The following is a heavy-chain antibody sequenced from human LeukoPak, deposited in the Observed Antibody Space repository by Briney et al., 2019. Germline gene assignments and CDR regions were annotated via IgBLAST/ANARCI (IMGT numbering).Heavy chain of an antibody. Sequence: SETLSLTCTVSGGSIRRSSSYWGWIRQPPGKGLEWIGSIYYSGSAHYNPSLKSRVTISVDTSKNQFSLQLRSVTAPDTAVYYCALRIAVAGITTSDVFDIWGQGTMVTVSS. CDR2: IYYSGSA. D-gene: IGHD6-19*01. J-gene: IGHJ3*02. CDR1: GGSIRRSSSY. CDR3: ALRIAVAGITTSDVFDI. V-gene: IGHV4-39*01.